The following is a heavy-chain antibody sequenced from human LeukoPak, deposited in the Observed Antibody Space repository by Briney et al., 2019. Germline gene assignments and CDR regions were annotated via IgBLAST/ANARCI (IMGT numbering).Heavy chain of an antibody. J-gene: IGHJ4*02. V-gene: IGHV4-39*01. CDR1: GGSISSSSYY. D-gene: IGHD6-13*01. CDR2: IYYSGST. Sequence: SETLSLTCTVSGGSISSSSYYWGWIRQPPGKGLEWIGSIYYSGSTYYNPSLKSRVTISVDTSKNQFSLKLSSVTAADTAVYYCARRSSSWYYFDCWGQGTLVTVSS. CDR3: ARRSSSWYYFDC.